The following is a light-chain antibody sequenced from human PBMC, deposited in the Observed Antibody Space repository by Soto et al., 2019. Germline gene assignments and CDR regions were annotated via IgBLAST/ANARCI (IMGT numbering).Light chain of an antibody. V-gene: IGKV3-11*01. CDR3: QQRSNWPPYT. CDR2: DAS. CDR1: QSVHTY. J-gene: IGKJ2*01. Sequence: ETVLTQSPATLSLSPGERATLSCRASQSVHTYLAWYQQKAGQAPRLLIYDASNSATGIPARFSGSGSGTDFTLTISSLEPEDCAVYYCQQRSNWPPYTFGQWTKLEIK.